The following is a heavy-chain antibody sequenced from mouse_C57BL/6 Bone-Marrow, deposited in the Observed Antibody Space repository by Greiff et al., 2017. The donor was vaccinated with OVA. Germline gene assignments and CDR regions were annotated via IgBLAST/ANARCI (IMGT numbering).Heavy chain of an antibody. CDR1: GGNSKDDD. D-gene: IGHD1-1*01. CDR3: TTRGSFDY. V-gene: IGHV14-4*01. Sequence: EVQLQQSGAELVRPGASVKLSCTASGGNSKDDDMHWVKQRPEQGLEWIGWIDPENGDTEYASKFQGKATITADTSSTTAYLQLSSLTSEDTAVYYCTTRGSFDYWGQGTTLTVSA. CDR2: IDPENGDT. J-gene: IGHJ2*01.